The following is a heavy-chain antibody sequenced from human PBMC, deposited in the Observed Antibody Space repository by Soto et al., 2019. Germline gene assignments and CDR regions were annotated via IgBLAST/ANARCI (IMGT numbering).Heavy chain of an antibody. Sequence: SETLSLTCAVYGGSFSGYYWSWIRQPPGKGLEWIGEINHSGSTNYNPSLKSRVTISVDTSKNQFSLKLSSVTAADTAVYYCARGVRYXGYEPRIPNYGMDVWGQGTTVTV. J-gene: IGHJ6*02. CDR1: GGSFSGYY. CDR3: ARGVRYXGYEPRIPNYGMDV. D-gene: IGHD5-12*01. CDR2: INHSGST. V-gene: IGHV4-34*01.